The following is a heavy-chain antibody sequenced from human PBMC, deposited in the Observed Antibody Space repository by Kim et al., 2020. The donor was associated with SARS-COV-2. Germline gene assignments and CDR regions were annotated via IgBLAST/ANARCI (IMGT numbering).Heavy chain of an antibody. J-gene: IGHJ6*02. D-gene: IGHD4-17*01. V-gene: IGHV3-21*01. CDR3: ARDRQTTVTISYYYYGMDV. CDR1: GFTFSSYS. CDR2: ISSSSSYI. Sequence: GGSLRLSCAASGFTFSSYSMNWVRQAPGKGLEWVSSISSSSSYIYYADSVKGRFTISRDNAKNSLYLQMNSLRAEDTAVYYCARDRQTTVTISYYYYGMDVWGQGTTVTVSS.